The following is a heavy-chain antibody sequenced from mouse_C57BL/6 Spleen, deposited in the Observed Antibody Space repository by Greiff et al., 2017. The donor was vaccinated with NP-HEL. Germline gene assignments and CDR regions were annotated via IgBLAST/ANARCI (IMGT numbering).Heavy chain of an antibody. CDR1: GFTFSSYA. CDR3: TRARGCMISYFDY. CDR2: ISSGGDYI. J-gene: IGHJ2*01. Sequence: EVQLQESGEGLVKPGGSLKLSCAASGFTFSSYAMSWVRQTPEKRLEWVAYISSGGDYIYYADTVKGRFTISRDNARNTLYLQMSILKSEDTAMYYCTRARGCMISYFDYWGQGTTLTVSS. D-gene: IGHD2-4*01. V-gene: IGHV5-9-1*02.